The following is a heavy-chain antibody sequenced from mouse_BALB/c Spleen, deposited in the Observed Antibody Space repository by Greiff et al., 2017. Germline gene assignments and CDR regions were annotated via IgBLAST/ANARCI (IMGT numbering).Heavy chain of an antibody. CDR3: ARGAYYYGSSLMDY. V-gene: IGHV3-6*02. CDR2: ISYDGSN. Sequence: EVKLQESGPGLVKPSQSLSLTCSVTGYSITSGYYWNWIRQFPGNKLEWMGYISYDGSNNYNPSLKNRISITRDTSKNQFFLKLNSVTTEDTATYYCARGAYYYGSSLMDYWGQGTSVTVSS. D-gene: IGHD1-1*01. J-gene: IGHJ4*01. CDR1: GYSITSGYY.